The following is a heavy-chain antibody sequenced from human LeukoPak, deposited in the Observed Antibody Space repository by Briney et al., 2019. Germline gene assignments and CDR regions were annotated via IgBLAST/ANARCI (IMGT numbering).Heavy chain of an antibody. J-gene: IGHJ4*02. D-gene: IGHD5-18*01. Sequence: ASVKVSCKASGYTFTSYYMHWVRQAPGQGLEWMGIINPSGGSTSYAQKFQGRVTMTRDTSTSTVYMELSSLRSEDTAVYYCVLYSYGYLSFDYWGQGTLVTVSS. CDR3: VLYSYGYLSFDY. CDR1: GYTFTSYY. CDR2: INPSGGST. V-gene: IGHV1-46*01.